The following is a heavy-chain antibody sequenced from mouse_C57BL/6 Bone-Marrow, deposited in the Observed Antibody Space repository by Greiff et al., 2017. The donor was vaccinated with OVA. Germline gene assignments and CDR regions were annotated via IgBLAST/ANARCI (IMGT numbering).Heavy chain of an antibody. Sequence: QVQLQQPGAELVKPGASVKVSCKASGYTFTSYWMHWVKQRPGQGLEWIGRIHPSDSDTNYNQNFKGKATLTVDRSSSTAYMQLSSLASGDSAVYYCAIGGSSSFYYAMDYWGQGTSVTVSS. CDR3: AIGGSSSFYYAMDY. CDR1: GYTFTSYW. CDR2: IHPSDSDT. D-gene: IGHD1-1*01. J-gene: IGHJ4*01. V-gene: IGHV1-74*01.